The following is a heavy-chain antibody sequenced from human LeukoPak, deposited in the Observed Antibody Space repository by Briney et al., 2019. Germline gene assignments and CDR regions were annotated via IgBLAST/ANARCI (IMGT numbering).Heavy chain of an antibody. J-gene: IGHJ4*02. CDR2: IDPTGLT. Sequence: SETLSLTCTVSDGSISGHYWSWIRQSPGKGLEWIGYIDPTGLTSYNPSLNSRVTISEDTSKNQFSLKVRSVTTADTAVYFCARQTPYSGNHYFDYWGQGTLVTVSS. D-gene: IGHD1-26*01. CDR3: ARQTPYSGNHYFDY. CDR1: DGSISGHY. V-gene: IGHV4-4*09.